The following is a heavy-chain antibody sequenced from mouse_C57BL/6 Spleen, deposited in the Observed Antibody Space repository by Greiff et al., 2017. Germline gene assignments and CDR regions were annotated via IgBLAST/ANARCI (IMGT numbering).Heavy chain of an antibody. V-gene: IGHV3-6*01. Sequence: EVHLVESGPGLVKPSQSLSLTCSVTGYSITSGYYWNWIRQFPGNKLEWMGYISYDGSNNYNPSLKNRISITRATSKNQFFLKLNSVTTEDTATXYCARALLGYYAMDYWGQGTSVTVSS. D-gene: IGHD2-10*01. J-gene: IGHJ4*01. CDR3: ARALLGYYAMDY. CDR1: GYSITSGYY. CDR2: ISYDGSN.